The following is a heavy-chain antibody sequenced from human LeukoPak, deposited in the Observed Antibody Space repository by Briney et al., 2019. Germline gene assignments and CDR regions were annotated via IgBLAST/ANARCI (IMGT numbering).Heavy chain of an antibody. D-gene: IGHD2-2*02. V-gene: IGHV5-51*01. J-gene: IGHJ3*02. Sequence: GESLKISCKGSGYSFTSYWIGWVRQMPGKGLEWMGIIYPGDSDTRYSPSFQGQVIISADKSISTAYLQWSSLKASDTAMYYCARLSGYCSSTSCYTPDAFDIWGQGTMVTVSS. CDR2: IYPGDSDT. CDR1: GYSFTSYW. CDR3: ARLSGYCSSTSCYTPDAFDI.